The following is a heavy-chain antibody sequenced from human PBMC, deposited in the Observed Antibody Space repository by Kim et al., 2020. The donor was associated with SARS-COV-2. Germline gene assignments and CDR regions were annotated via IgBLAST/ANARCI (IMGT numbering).Heavy chain of an antibody. J-gene: IGHJ4*02. D-gene: IGHD6-13*01. V-gene: IGHV1-3*01. Sequence: SSPKFQGRVTLTRETSASTAYMELSSLRSEDTAVYYCARKIAAAGVPFDYWGQGTLVTVSS. CDR3: ARKIAAAGVPFDY.